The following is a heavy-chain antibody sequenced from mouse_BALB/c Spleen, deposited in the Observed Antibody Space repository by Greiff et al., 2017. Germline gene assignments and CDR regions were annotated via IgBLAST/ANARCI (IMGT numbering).Heavy chain of an antibody. CDR2: ISSGSSTI. Sequence: EVQLVESGGGLVQPGGSRKLSCAASGFTFSSFGMHWVRQAPEKGLEWVAYISSGSSTIYYADTVKGRVTISRDNPKNTLFLQMASLRSEDTAMYYCARGGYCAMDYWGQGTSATVPS. V-gene: IGHV5-17*02. D-gene: IGHD1-1*02. CDR1: GFTFSSFG. J-gene: IGHJ4*01. CDR3: ARGGYCAMDY.